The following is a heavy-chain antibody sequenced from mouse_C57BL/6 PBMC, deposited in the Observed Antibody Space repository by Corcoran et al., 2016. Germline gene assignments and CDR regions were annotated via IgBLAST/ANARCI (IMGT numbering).Heavy chain of an antibody. CDR1: GYTFTDYN. CDR2: INPNNGGT. V-gene: IGHV1-18*01. J-gene: IGHJ4*01. Sequence: EVQLQQSGPELVKPGASVKIPCKASGYTFTDYNMDWVKQSHGKSLEWIGDINPNNGGTIYNQKFKGKATLTVDKSSSTAYMELRSLTSEDTAVYYCARKRNYYDYDEAMDYWGQGTSVTVSS. D-gene: IGHD2-4*01. CDR3: ARKRNYYDYDEAMDY.